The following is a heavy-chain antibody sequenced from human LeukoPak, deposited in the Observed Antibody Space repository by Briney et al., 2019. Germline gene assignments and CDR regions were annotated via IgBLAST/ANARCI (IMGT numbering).Heavy chain of an antibody. CDR1: GFTFSSYS. D-gene: IGHD1-26*01. CDR2: ISSSSSTI. J-gene: IGHJ4*02. CDR3: ARDFRPMISQNPYSGTWDDF. V-gene: IGHV3-48*04. Sequence: PGGSLRLSCAASGFTFSSYSMNWVRQAPGKGLEWVSYISSSSSTIYYADSVKGRFTISRDNAKNSLSLQINSVRVEDTAVYYCARDFRPMISQNPYSGTWDDFWGQGTLVTVSS.